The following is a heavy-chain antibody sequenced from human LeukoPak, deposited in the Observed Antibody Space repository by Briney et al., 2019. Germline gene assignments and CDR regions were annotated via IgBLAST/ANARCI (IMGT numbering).Heavy chain of an antibody. D-gene: IGHD2-2*01. Sequence: PGGTLRLSCAASGFTFSSYGMSWVRQAPGKGLEWVSAISGSGGSTYYADSVKGRFTISRDNSKNTLYLQMNSLRAEDTAVYYCAKALGGYCSSTSCLDAFDIWGQGTMVTVSS. V-gene: IGHV3-23*01. CDR2: ISGSGGST. J-gene: IGHJ3*02. CDR3: AKALGGYCSSTSCLDAFDI. CDR1: GFTFSSYG.